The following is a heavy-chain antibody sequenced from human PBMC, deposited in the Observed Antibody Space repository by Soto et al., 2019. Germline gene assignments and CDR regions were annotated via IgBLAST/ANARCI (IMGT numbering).Heavy chain of an antibody. D-gene: IGHD3-10*01. V-gene: IGHV1-69*08. J-gene: IGHJ4*02. CDR1: GGTFSSYT. Sequence: QVQLVQSGAEVKKPGSSVKVSCKASGGTFSSYTISWVRQAPGQGLEWMGRIIPILGIANYAQKFQGRVTITADQSTSTAYMELSSLRSEDTAVYYCARDRGSGQGFFDYWGQGTLVTVSS. CDR3: ARDRGSGQGFFDY. CDR2: IIPILGIA.